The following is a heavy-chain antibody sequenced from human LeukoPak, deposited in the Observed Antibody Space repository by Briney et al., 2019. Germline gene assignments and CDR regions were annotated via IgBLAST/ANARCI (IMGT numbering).Heavy chain of an antibody. V-gene: IGHV3-7*01. CDR3: AGGRGIGA. CDR1: GSTFSGFW. Sequence: GGSLRLSCAASGSTFSGFWMTWVRQAPGKGLEWVANINEDGSEKYYVDSVKGRCTISRDNAKKSLSLQMNSLRAEDMGVYYCAGGRGIGAWGQGTTVTVSS. CDR2: INEDGSEK. J-gene: IGHJ6*02.